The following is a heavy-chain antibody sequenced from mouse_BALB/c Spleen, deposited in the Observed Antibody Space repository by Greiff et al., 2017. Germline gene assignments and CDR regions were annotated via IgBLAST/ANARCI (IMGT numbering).Heavy chain of an antibody. CDR3: ASPYGNYAMDY. V-gene: IGHV1S127*01. Sequence: VQLQQSGPQLVRPGASVKISCKASGYSFTSYWMHWVKQRPGQGLEWIGMIDPSDSETRLNQKFKDKATLTVDKSSSTAYMQLSSPTSEDSAVYYCASPYGNYAMDYWGQGTSVTVSS. CDR1: GYSFTSYW. D-gene: IGHD2-1*01. J-gene: IGHJ4*01. CDR2: IDPSDSET.